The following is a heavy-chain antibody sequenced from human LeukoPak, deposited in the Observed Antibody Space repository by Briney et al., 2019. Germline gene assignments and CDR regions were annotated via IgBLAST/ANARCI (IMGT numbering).Heavy chain of an antibody. J-gene: IGHJ4*02. CDR2: ISESGDNT. Sequence: PGGSLRLSCAASGFTFSTHTMRWGRQAPGKGLEWGSSISESGDNTYYGDSVKGRFTISRDNSKNTLYLQMNNLRVEDTAVYYCARREDAWGAFDHWGQGTLVTVSS. V-gene: IGHV3-23*01. CDR1: GFTFSTHT. D-gene: IGHD3-16*01. CDR3: ARREDAWGAFDH.